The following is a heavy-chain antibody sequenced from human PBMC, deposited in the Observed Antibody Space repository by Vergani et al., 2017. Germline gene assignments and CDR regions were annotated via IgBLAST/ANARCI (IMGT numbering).Heavy chain of an antibody. CDR2: IGKDGINT. CDR3: AKYLRDSTDGLPDS. D-gene: IGHD2-21*02. V-gene: IGHV3-30*02. CDR1: GFTFSHFG. J-gene: IGHJ4*02. Sequence: QVKLVESAGGVVQPGGSLRLSCAASGFTFSHFGMHWLRQAPGKGLEWRAYIGKDGINTRYRDAGKGRFTVSRDNSKDIMYHQMDSLRSEDTALYHCAKYLRDSTDGLPDSWGPGTLVIVSS.